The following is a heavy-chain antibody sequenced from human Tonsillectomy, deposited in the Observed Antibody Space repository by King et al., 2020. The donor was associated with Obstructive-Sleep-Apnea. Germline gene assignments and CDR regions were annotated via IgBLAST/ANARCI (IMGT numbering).Heavy chain of an antibody. CDR1: GFTFSNYG. Sequence: VQLVESGGGVVQPGRSLRLSCAASGFTFSNYGMHWVRQAPGKGLEWVAFIRYDGSNKYYVDSVKGRFTISRDNSKNTLYLQMNSLRDEDTAVYYRAKDPTNYDILTGDYYYYGMDVWGQGTTVTVSS. CDR3: AKDPTNYDILTGDYYYYGMDV. J-gene: IGHJ6*02. V-gene: IGHV3-30*02. CDR2: IRYDGSNK. D-gene: IGHD3-9*01.